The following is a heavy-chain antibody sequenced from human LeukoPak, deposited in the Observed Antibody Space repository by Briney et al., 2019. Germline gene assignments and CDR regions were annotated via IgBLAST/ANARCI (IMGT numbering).Heavy chain of an antibody. J-gene: IGHJ4*02. CDR3: ATSKPRFLEWLLIDY. CDR1: GFTFSSYG. V-gene: IGHV3-30*02. CDR2: IWYDGSNK. Sequence: PGGSLRLSCAASGFTFSSYGMHWVRQAPGKGLEWVAVIWYDGSNKYYADSVKGRFTISRDNSKNTLYLQMNSLRAEDTAVYYCATSKPRFLEWLLIDYWGQGTLVTVSS. D-gene: IGHD3-3*01.